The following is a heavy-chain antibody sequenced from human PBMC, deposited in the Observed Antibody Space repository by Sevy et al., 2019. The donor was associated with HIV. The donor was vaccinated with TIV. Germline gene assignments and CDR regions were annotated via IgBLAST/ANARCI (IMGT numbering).Heavy chain of an antibody. CDR3: AKGDRTFYGLDV. CDR1: GFIFSTYT. J-gene: IGHJ6*02. V-gene: IGHV3-23*01. D-gene: IGHD2-15*01. Sequence: GGSLRLSCAASGFIFSTYTMIWVRQAPGKGLEWVSGISGSGGSTYYADSLKGRFTIFRDNSKSTVHLQMNSLRAEDTAVYYCAKGDRTFYGLDVWGQGTTVTVSS. CDR2: ISGSGGST.